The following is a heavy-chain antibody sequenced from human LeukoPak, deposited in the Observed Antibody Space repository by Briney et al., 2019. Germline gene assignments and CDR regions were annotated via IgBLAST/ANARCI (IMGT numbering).Heavy chain of an antibody. CDR3: ARGIDSSGWYFDY. CDR2: ISISSSTT. CDR1: GFXFSSYT. Sequence: GGSLRLSCAASGFXFSSYTINWVRQAPGKGLEWISYISISSSTTYYADSVKGRFAISRDNAKNSVYLQMNSLRDEDTAVYYCARGIDSSGWYFDYWGQGTLVTVSS. D-gene: IGHD6-25*01. V-gene: IGHV3-48*02. J-gene: IGHJ4*02.